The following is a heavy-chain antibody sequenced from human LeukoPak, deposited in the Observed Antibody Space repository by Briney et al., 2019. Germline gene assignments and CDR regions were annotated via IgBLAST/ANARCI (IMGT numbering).Heavy chain of an antibody. CDR2: ISPGGGPT. V-gene: IGHV3-48*04. CDR3: AELGITMIGGV. J-gene: IGHJ6*04. D-gene: IGHD3-10*02. Sequence: VGSLRLSCADPGVPFSIHGMNWGRHTPGKGLEWVSGISPGGGPTYYADSVKGRFTISRDNAKNSLYLQMNSLRAEDTAVYYCAELGITMIGGVWGKGTTVTISS. CDR1: GVPFSIHG.